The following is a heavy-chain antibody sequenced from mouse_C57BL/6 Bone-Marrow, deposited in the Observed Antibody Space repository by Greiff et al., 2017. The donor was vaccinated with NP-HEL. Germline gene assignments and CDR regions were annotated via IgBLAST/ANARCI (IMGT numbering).Heavy chain of an antibody. Sequence: GGGWGMQKGEGKLAWAASGFTFNTYAMHWVRQAPGKGLEWVARIRSKSSNYATYYADSVKDRFTISRDDSQSMLYLQMNNLKTEDTAMYYCVRGKYLCFDYWGQGTTLTVSS. CDR2: IRSKSSNYAT. CDR1: GFTFNTYA. V-gene: IGHV10-3*01. D-gene: IGHD5-1*01. CDR3: VRGKYLCFDY. J-gene: IGHJ2*01.